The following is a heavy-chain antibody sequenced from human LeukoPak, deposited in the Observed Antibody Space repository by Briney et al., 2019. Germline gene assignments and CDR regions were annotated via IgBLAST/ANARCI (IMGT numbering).Heavy chain of an antibody. CDR1: GFTFSSYG. Sequence: PGGSLRLSCAASGFTFSSYGMHWVRQAPGKGLEWVAVISYDGSNKYYADSVKGRFTISRDNSKNTVYLQMNSVGVEDTAVYYCAAGRVFDYWGQGTLVTVSS. J-gene: IGHJ4*02. V-gene: IGHV3-30*03. CDR3: AAGRVFDY. CDR2: ISYDGSNK.